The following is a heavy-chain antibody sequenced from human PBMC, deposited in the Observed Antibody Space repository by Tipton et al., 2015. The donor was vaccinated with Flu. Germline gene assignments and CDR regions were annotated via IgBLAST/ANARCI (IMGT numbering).Heavy chain of an antibody. CDR2: ISAYNRDT. CDR3: ARDRRSGMYPGELFDP. Sequence: QVQLVQSGAEVKRPGASVKVSCKASGYTFTTYGIAWVRQAPGQGLEWMGWISAYNRDTKYGQKFQGRVTMTTDTWTSTVYMELRSLRSDDTAIYYCARDRRSGMYPGELFDPWGQGTLVTVSS. V-gene: IGHV1-18*01. J-gene: IGHJ5*02. D-gene: IGHD1-26*01. CDR1: GYTFTTYG.